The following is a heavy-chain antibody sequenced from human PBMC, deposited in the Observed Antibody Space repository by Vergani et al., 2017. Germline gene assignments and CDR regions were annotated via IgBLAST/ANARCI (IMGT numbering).Heavy chain of an antibody. J-gene: IGHJ4*01. D-gene: IGHD3-16*01. CDR1: GFIFSTYA. CDR2: ISAGGAHT. V-gene: IGHV3-23*01. CDR3: ARACGRYDGFDD. Sequence: EVQLLESGGDLVQPGGSLRLSCTASGFIFSTYAMSWVRQAPGKGLEWVSGISAGGAHTYYADSVKGRVTISRDNSKNTLYLQMNSLRVEDTAVYYCARACGRYDGFDDWGQRTMVTVSS.